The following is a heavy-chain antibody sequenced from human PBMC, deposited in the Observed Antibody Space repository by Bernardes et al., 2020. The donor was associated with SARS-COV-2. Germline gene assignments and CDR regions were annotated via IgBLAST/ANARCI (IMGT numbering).Heavy chain of an antibody. CDR1: GFTFSNAW. J-gene: IGHJ4*02. Sequence: GGPLRLSCAASGFTFSNAWMNWVRQAPGKGLEWVGRLKSKTDGGATDYAAPVRGRFTISRDDSNNTLYLEMNNLKTEDTAVYYCTTVPYYYDSGLWAWGQGTLVTVSS. CDR2: LKSKTDGGAT. D-gene: IGHD3-10*01. CDR3: TTVPYYYDSGLWA. V-gene: IGHV3-15*07.